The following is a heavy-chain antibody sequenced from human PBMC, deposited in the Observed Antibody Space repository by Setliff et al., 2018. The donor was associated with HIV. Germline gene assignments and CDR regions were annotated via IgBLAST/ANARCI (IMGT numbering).Heavy chain of an antibody. D-gene: IGHD5-18*01. V-gene: IGHV4-59*01. Sequence: SETLSLTCTVSGGSISSYYWSWIRQPPGKGLEWIGYIYYSGSTNYNPSLKSRVTISVGTSKNQFSLKLSSVTAADTAVYYCARGSRGYSYAYYYYYMDVWGKGTTVTVSS. J-gene: IGHJ6*03. CDR2: IYYSGST. CDR3: ARGSRGYSYAYYYYYMDV. CDR1: GGSISSYY.